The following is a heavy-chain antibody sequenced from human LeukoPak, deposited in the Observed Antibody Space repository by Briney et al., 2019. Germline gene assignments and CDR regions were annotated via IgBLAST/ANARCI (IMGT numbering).Heavy chain of an antibody. CDR3: AKDYDYGARGGFDP. Sequence: GGSLRLSCAASGFTLSSYGMHWVRQAPGKGLEWVAVISYDGSNKYYADSVKGRFTISRDNSKNTLYLQMNSLRAEDTAVYYCAKDYDYGARGGFDPWGQGTLVTVSS. D-gene: IGHD4-17*01. CDR1: GFTLSSYG. CDR2: ISYDGSNK. V-gene: IGHV3-30*18. J-gene: IGHJ5*02.